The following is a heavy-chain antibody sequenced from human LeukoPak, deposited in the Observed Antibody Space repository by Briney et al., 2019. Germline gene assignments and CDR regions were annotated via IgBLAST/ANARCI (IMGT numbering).Heavy chain of an antibody. CDR3: ATQGLYYYDISGYYNWFDP. Sequence: SETLSLTCTVSGGSISSYYWSWIRQPPGKGLEWIGYIYYSGSTNYNPSLKSRVTISVDTSKNQFSLKLSSVTAADTAVYYCATQGLYYYDISGYYNWFDPWGQGTLVTVSS. CDR2: IYYSGST. V-gene: IGHV4-59*01. J-gene: IGHJ5*01. D-gene: IGHD3-22*01. CDR1: GGSISSYY.